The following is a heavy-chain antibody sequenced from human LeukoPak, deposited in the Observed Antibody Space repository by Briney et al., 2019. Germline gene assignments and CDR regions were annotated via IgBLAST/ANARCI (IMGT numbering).Heavy chain of an antibody. CDR3: ARLALQEVGATQTYYLDY. Sequence: SETLSLTCTVSGYSISSGYYWGWIRQPPGKGLEWIGSLYHSGSTYYNPSLKSRLTISVDTSKIQFSLKLSSVTAADTAVYYCARLALQEVGATQTYYLDYWGQGTLVTVSS. V-gene: IGHV4-38-2*02. D-gene: IGHD1-26*01. CDR1: GYSISSGYY. J-gene: IGHJ4*02. CDR2: LYHSGST.